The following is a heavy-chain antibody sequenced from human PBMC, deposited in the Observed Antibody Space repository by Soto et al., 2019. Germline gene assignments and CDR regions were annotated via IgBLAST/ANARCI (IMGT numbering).Heavy chain of an antibody. Sequence: QVQLQESGPGLVRPSQTLSLTCTVSGGSINSRGYYWTWIRQHPGKGLEWIGNIYYSGSIHFNPSLKMRLTMLVDTSETQFSLKLTSVTAADTAVYYCARQSESTGYFYGWFDPWGQGTLVTVSS. CDR3: ARQSESTGYFYGWFDP. CDR1: GGSINSRGYY. CDR2: IYYSGSI. D-gene: IGHD3-9*01. J-gene: IGHJ5*02. V-gene: IGHV4-31*03.